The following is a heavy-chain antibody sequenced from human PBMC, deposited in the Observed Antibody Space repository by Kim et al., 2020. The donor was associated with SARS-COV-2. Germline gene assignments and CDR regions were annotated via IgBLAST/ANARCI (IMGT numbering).Heavy chain of an antibody. CDR1: GGSFSGYY. D-gene: IGHD3-10*01. CDR3: ARGRPPMVRSRTPYYFDY. CDR2: INHSGST. V-gene: IGHV4-34*01. Sequence: SETLSLTCAVYGGSFSGYYWSWIRQPPGKGLEWIGEINHSGSTNYNPSLKSRVTISVDTSKNQFSLKLSSVTAADTAVYYCARGRPPMVRSRTPYYFDYWGQGTLVTVSS. J-gene: IGHJ4*02.